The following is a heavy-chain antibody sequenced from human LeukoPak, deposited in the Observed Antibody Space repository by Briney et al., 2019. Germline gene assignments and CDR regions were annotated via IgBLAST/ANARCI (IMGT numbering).Heavy chain of an antibody. D-gene: IGHD3-22*01. CDR1: GYTFTGYY. V-gene: IGHV1-2*02. J-gene: IGHJ4*02. CDR3: ARGSRAMIVVIGSNYFDY. CDR2: INPNSGGT. Sequence: RWASVKVSCKASGYTFTGYYIHWVRQAPGQGLEWMGWINPNSGGTKYAQKFQGRVTMTRDTSISTAYMELSRLRSDDTAVYYCARGSRAMIVVIGSNYFDYWGQGTLVTVSS.